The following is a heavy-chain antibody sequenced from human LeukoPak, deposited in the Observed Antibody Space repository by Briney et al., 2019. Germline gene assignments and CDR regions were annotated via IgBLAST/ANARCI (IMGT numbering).Heavy chain of an antibody. CDR1: GFTFSRSA. Sequence: GGSLRLTCAASGFTFSRSAMTWVRQGPGTGLEFVASIIYSGGATYYADSVKGRFTISRDNSKNTLYLQMNSLRAEDTALYYCAKDGLYYDGSEHVYYFDSWGQGTLVTVSS. CDR2: IIYSGGAT. D-gene: IGHD3-22*01. V-gene: IGHV3-23*01. J-gene: IGHJ4*01. CDR3: AKDGLYYDGSEHVYYFDS.